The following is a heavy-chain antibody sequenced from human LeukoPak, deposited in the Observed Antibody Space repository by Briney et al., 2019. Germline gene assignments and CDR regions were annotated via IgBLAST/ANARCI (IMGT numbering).Heavy chain of an antibody. CDR1: GFTFSNYW. V-gene: IGHV3-23*01. CDR2: ISGSGGST. CDR3: ARGPVAGIDYYYYYGMDV. D-gene: IGHD6-19*01. Sequence: GGSLRLSCAASGFTFSNYWMSWVRQAPGKGLEWVSAISGSGGSTYYADSVKGRFTISRDNSKNTLYLQMNSLRAEDTAVYYCARGPVAGIDYYYYYGMDVWGQGTTVTVSS. J-gene: IGHJ6*02.